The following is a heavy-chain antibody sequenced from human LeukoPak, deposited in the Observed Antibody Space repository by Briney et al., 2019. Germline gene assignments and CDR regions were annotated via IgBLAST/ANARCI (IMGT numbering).Heavy chain of an antibody. Sequence: GGSLRLSCAASGFTFNSYAMSWVRQAPGKGLEWVSAISFSGGSTYYADSVKGRFTISRDNSKNTLYLQMNSLRAEDTAVYYCATNGGNNPFDCWGQGTLVTVSS. V-gene: IGHV3-23*01. CDR1: GFTFNSYA. CDR3: ATNGGNNPFDC. CDR2: ISFSGGST. D-gene: IGHD4-23*01. J-gene: IGHJ4*02.